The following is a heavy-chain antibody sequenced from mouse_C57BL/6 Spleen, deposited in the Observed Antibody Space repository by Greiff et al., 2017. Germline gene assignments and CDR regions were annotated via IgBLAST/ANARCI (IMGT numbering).Heavy chain of an antibody. CDR3: ARRYYGSSRYFDV. D-gene: IGHD1-1*01. Sequence: QVQLQQPGAELVKPGASVKLSCKASGYTFTSYWMQWVKQRPGQGLEWIGEIDPSDSYTNYNQKFKGKATLTVDTSSSTAYMQLSSLTSEDSAVYYCARRYYGSSRYFDVWGTGTTVTVSS. V-gene: IGHV1-50*01. J-gene: IGHJ1*03. CDR2: IDPSDSYT. CDR1: GYTFTSYW.